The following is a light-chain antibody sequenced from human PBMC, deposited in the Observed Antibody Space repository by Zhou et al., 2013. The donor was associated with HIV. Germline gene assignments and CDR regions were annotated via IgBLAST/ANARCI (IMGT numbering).Light chain of an antibody. CDR3: QQSYSIPWT. CDR2: QTS. Sequence: DVQLTQSPPTLSASVGDNVTITCRASRSVSPWLAWYQQKPGGAPKLLVYQTSTLESRVPSRFSGRGSGAEFHLSIVSLQPDDFATYYCQQSYSIPWTFGQGTKVEIK. CDR1: RSVSPW. J-gene: IGKJ1*01. V-gene: IGKV1-5*03.